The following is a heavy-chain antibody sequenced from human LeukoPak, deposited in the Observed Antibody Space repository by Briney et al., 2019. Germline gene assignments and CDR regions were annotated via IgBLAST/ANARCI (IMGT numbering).Heavy chain of an antibody. V-gene: IGHV4-59*08. D-gene: IGHD2-2*01. Sequence: SEALSLTCTVSGGSISSYYWSWIRQPPGKGLEWIGYIYYSGSTNYNPSLKSRVTISVDTSKNQFSLKLSSVTAADTAVYYCARHRYCSSTSCPLDYWGQGTLVTVSS. CDR3: ARHRYCSSTSCPLDY. CDR1: GGSISSYY. CDR2: IYYSGST. J-gene: IGHJ4*02.